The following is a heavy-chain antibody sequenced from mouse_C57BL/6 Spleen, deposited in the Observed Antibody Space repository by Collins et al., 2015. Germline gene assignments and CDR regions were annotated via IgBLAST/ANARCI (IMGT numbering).Heavy chain of an antibody. Sequence: QVQLQQPGAELVKPGASVKMSCKASGYTFTSYWITWVKQSPGQGLEWIGDIYPGSGSTNYNEKFKSKATLTVDTSSSTAYMQLSSLTSEDSAVYYCARRSYYGSSYAMDYWGQGTSVTVSS. D-gene: IGHD1-1*01. CDR2: IYPGSGST. CDR3: ARRSYYGSSYAMDY. V-gene: IGHV1-55*01. CDR1: GYTFTSYW. J-gene: IGHJ4*01.